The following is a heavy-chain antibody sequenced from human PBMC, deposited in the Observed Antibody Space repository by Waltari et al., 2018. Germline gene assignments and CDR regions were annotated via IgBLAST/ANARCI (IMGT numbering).Heavy chain of an antibody. CDR3: GRAPATSWFGYSVY. Sequence: QVQLQQWGAGLLKPSETLSLTCGESGASFGGFYWSWIRQAPGKGLEWIGDITHTGDSNIKPSLKSRLTISVDTSKRQFSLELTSVTPADTAVYYCGRAPATSWFGYSVYWGQGTVVTVSS. V-gene: IGHV4-34*01. CDR1: GASFGGFY. CDR2: ITHTGDS. D-gene: IGHD2-2*01. J-gene: IGHJ4*02.